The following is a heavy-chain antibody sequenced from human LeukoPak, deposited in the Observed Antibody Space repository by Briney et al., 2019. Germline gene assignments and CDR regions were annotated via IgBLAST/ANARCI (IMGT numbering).Heavy chain of an antibody. CDR2: IYYSGST. D-gene: IGHD3-9*01. J-gene: IGHJ5*02. Sequence: SETLSLTCTVSGGSISSYYWSWIRQPPGKGLEWIGYIYYSGSTNYNPSLKSRVTISVDTSKNQFSLKLSSVTAADTAVYYCARVIPFDWLLPNWFDPWGQGTLVTVSS. CDR3: ARVIPFDWLLPNWFDP. CDR1: GGSISSYY. V-gene: IGHV4-59*01.